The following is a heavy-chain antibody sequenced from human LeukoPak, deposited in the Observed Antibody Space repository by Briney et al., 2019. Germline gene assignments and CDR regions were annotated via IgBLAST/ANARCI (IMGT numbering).Heavy chain of an antibody. D-gene: IGHD2-21*02. V-gene: IGHV4-4*02. J-gene: IGHJ3*02. Sequence: SEILSLTCAVSGGSISSSNWWSWVRPPPGKGLEWIGEIYHSGSTNYNPSLKSRVTISVDKSKNQFSLKLSSVTAADTAVYYCARTITVVTPDAFDIWGQGTMVTVSS. CDR1: GGSISSSNW. CDR2: IYHSGST. CDR3: ARTITVVTPDAFDI.